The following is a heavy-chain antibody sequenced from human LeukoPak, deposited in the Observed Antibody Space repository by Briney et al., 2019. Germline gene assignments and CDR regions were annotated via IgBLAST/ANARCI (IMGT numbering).Heavy chain of an antibody. J-gene: IGHJ1*01. Sequence: GGSLRLSCTASGFTLGDYAMSWVRQAPGKGLEWVGFIRSKAYGGTTEYAASVKGRFTISRDDSKSIAYLQMNSLKTEDTAVYYCTRTFSQYDSSGYYPEYFQHWGQGTLVTVSS. D-gene: IGHD3-22*01. V-gene: IGHV3-49*04. CDR2: IRSKAYGGTT. CDR3: TRTFSQYDSSGYYPEYFQH. CDR1: GFTLGDYA.